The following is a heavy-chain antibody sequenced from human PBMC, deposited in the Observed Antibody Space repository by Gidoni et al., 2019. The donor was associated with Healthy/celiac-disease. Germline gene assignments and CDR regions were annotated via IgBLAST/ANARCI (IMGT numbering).Heavy chain of an antibody. CDR3: ARDGYSSGWYDY. CDR2: IHYSGST. J-gene: IGHJ4*02. V-gene: IGHV4-59*01. CDR1: GGSISSYY. D-gene: IGHD6-19*01. Sequence: QVQLQESGPGLVKPSETLSLTCTVSGGSISSYYWSWIRQPPGKGLEWIGYIHYSGSTNYNPPLKSRATISVDTSKKQFSLKLSSVTAADTAVYYCARDGYSSGWYDYWGQGTLVTVSS.